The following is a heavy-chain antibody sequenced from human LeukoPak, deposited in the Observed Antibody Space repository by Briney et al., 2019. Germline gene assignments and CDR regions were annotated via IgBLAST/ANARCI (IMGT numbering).Heavy chain of an antibody. CDR3: ARGSPYSSSFCFDY. J-gene: IGHJ4*02. D-gene: IGHD6-6*01. CDR2: IYYNGST. Sequence: PSETLSLTCTVSGGSISSYYWSWIRQPPGKGLEWIGYIYYNGSTNYNPSLKSRVTISVDTSKNQFSLKLSSVTAAGTAVYYCARGSPYSSSFCFDYWGQGTLVTVSS. CDR1: GGSISSYY. V-gene: IGHV4-59*01.